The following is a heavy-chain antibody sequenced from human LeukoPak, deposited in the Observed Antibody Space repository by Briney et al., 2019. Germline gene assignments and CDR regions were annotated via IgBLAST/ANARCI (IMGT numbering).Heavy chain of an antibody. Sequence: ASVKVSCKASDYTFTTYGISWVRQAPGQGLEWMGWISGYNGNTNYAQKFQGRVTITADESTSTAYMELSSLRSEDTAVYYCARDAKERWLQLQHYYYYGMDVWGQGTTVTVSS. CDR2: ISGYNGNT. J-gene: IGHJ6*02. V-gene: IGHV1-18*01. CDR3: ARDAKERWLQLQHYYYYGMDV. CDR1: DYTFTTYG. D-gene: IGHD5-24*01.